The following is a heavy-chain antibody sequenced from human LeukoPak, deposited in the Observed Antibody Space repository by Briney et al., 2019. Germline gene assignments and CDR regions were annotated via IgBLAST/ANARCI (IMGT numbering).Heavy chain of an antibody. CDR1: GVSISSGDYY. V-gene: IGHV4-30-4*01. J-gene: IGHJ5*02. D-gene: IGHD3-22*01. Sequence: PSETLSLTCTVSGVSISSGDYYWSWIRQPPGKGLEWIGYTYYSGSTYYNPSLKSRVTISVDTSKNQFSLKLSSVTAADTAVYYCARPYYYDSRIDPWGQGTRATVSS. CDR2: TYYSGST. CDR3: ARPYYYDSRIDP.